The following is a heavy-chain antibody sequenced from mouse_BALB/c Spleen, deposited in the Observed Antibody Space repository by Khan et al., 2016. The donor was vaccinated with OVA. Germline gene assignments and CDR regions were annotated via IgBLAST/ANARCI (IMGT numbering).Heavy chain of an antibody. CDR1: GYSITSGYA. V-gene: IGHV3-2*02. D-gene: IGHD1-1*01. CDR3: ARKNYYGYAMDY. J-gene: IGHJ4*01. CDR2: ISYSGST. Sequence: VQLKESGPGLVKPSQSLSLTCTVTGYSITSGYAWNWIRQFPGNKLEWMGYISYSGSTSYNPSLRSRISITRATSKNQFFLQLNSVTTEDTATYYCARKNYYGYAMDYWGQGTSVTVSS.